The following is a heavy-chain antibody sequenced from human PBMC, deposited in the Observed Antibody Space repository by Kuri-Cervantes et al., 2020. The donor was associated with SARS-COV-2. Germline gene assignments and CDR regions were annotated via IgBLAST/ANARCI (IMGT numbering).Heavy chain of an antibody. D-gene: IGHD6-19*01. CDR3: ARVAVAALDY. CDR1: GYTFTSYG. J-gene: IGHJ4*02. V-gene: IGHV1-18*01. Sequence: GGSLRLSCKASGYTFTSYGISWVRQPPGQGLEWMGWISAYNGNTNYAQKLQGRVTMTTDTSTSTAYMELRSLRSDDTAVYYCARVAVAALDYWGQGTLVTVSS. CDR2: ISAYNGNT.